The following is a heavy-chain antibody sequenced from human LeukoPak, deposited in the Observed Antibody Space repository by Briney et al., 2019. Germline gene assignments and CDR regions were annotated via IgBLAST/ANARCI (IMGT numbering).Heavy chain of an antibody. Sequence: GGSLRLSCAASGFAFNNYAMTWVRQAPGRGLEWVSNINDNGGQRHYTDSVKGRFTISRDNSKNTLYLQMNSLRAEDTAVYYCAKERDTAMVTIDYWGQGTLVTVSS. CDR2: INDNGGQR. J-gene: IGHJ4*02. CDR1: GFAFNNYA. D-gene: IGHD5-18*01. CDR3: AKERDTAMVTIDY. V-gene: IGHV3-23*01.